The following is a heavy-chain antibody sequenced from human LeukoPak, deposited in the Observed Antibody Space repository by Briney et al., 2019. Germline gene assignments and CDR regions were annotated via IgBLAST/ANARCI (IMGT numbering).Heavy chain of an antibody. CDR3: ATALIYSKYAGLGY. V-gene: IGHV1-24*01. J-gene: IGHJ4*02. CDR2: FDPEDGET. Sequence: ASVKVSCKVSGYTLTELSMHWVRQAPGKGLEWMGGFDPEDGETIYAQKFQGRVTMTEDTSTDTAYMELSSLRSEDTAVYYCATALIYSKYAGLGYWGQGTLVTVSS. D-gene: IGHD4-11*01. CDR1: GYTLTELS.